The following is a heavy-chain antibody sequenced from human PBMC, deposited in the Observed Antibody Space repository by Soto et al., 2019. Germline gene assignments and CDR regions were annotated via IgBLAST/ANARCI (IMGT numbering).Heavy chain of an antibody. V-gene: IGHV5-51*01. CDR3: ASRPDSSGWYYGMDV. J-gene: IGHJ6*02. D-gene: IGHD6-19*01. CDR1: GYSFTSYW. Sequence: PGESLKISCKGSGYSFTSYWIGWVRQMPGKGLEWMGIIYPGDSDTRYSPSFQGQVTISADKSISTAYLQWSSLKASDTAMYYCASRPDSSGWYYGMDVWGQGTTVTVSS. CDR2: IYPGDSDT.